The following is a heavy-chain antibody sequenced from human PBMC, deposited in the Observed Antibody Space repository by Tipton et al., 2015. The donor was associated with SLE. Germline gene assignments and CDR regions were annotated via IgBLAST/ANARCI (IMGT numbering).Heavy chain of an antibody. D-gene: IGHD5-12*01. Sequence: TLSLTCTVSGGSISSSSYYWGWIRQPPGKGLEWIGSIYYSGSTNYNPSLKSRVNISVDTSKNQFSLKLSSVTAADTAVYYCARHPPRGGSGYALDNWGQGTLVTVSS. CDR1: GGSISSSSYY. V-gene: IGHV4-39*07. CDR3: ARHPPRGGSGYALDN. CDR2: IYYSGST. J-gene: IGHJ4*02.